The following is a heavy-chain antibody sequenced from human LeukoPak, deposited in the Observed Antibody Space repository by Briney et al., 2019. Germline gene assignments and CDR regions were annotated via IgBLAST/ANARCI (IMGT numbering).Heavy chain of an antibody. D-gene: IGHD2-2*02. CDR2: INHSGST. Sequence: SETLSLTCAVYGGSFSGYYWSWIRQPPGKGLEWIGEINHSGSTNYNPSLKSRVTISVDTSKIQFSLKLSSVTAADTAVYYCARMGYCSSTSCYTWVWFDPWGQGTLVTVSS. CDR3: ARMGYCSSTSCYTWVWFDP. J-gene: IGHJ5*02. CDR1: GGSFSGYY. V-gene: IGHV4-34*01.